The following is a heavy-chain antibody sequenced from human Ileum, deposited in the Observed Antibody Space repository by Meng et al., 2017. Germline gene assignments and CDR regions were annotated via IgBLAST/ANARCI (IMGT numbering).Heavy chain of an antibody. J-gene: IGHJ4*02. V-gene: IGHV4-4*02. CDR2: ISHSGST. CDR1: SGSITSDTY. D-gene: IGHD4-23*01. CDR3: ARYILRWGYYFDY. Sequence: QVQLQESGPGLVKPSGTLSLTCAVSSGSITSDTYWSWVRLPSGKGLEWIGQISHSGSTNYNPSLKSRVTISVDKSKNQFSLKLSSVTAADTAVYYCARYILRWGYYFDYWGQGTLVTAPQ.